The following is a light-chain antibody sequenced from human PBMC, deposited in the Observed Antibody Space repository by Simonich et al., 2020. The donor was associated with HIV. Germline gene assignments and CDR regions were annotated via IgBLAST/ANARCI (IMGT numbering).Light chain of an antibody. CDR2: AAS. J-gene: IGKJ1*01. CDR1: QGISSY. V-gene: IGKV1-9*01. Sequence: IQLTQSPSFLSASVGDRVTITCRASQGISSYLAWYQQKPGKAPKLLIYAASTLQSGVPSRFSGSGSGTEFTLTISNLQPEDFATDYCQQYYSTPPWTFGQGTNVEIK. CDR3: QQYYSTPPWT.